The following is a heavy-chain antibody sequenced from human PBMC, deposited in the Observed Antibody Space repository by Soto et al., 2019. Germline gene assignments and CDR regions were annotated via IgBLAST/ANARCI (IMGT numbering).Heavy chain of an antibody. CDR2: ISSSSSTI. CDR1: GFTFSSYS. D-gene: IGHD5-18*01. Sequence: GGSLRLSCAASGFTFSSYSMNWVRQAPGKGLEWVSYISSSSSTIYYADSVKGRFTISRDNAKNSLYLQMNSLRAEDTAVYYCARDSVDSSYYYYYMDVWGKGTTVTVSS. CDR3: ARDSVDSSYYYYYMDV. J-gene: IGHJ6*03. V-gene: IGHV3-48*01.